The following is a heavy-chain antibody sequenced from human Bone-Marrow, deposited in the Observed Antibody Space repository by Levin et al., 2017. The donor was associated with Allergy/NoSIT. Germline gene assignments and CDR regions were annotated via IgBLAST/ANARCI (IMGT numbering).Heavy chain of an antibody. J-gene: IGHJ4*02. CDR2: ISYDGSNK. CDR3: ARLDVEMATITEDY. CDR1: GFTFSSYG. Sequence: PGGSLRLSCAASGFTFSSYGMHWVRQAPGKGLEWVAVISYDGSNKYYADSVKGRFTISRDNSKNTLYLQMNSLRAEDTAVYYCARLDVEMATITEDYWGQGTLVTVSS. V-gene: IGHV3-30*03. D-gene: IGHD5-24*01.